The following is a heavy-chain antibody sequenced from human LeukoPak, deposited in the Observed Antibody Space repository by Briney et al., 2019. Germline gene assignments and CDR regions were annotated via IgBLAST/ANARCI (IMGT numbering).Heavy chain of an antibody. D-gene: IGHD4-23*01. CDR3: ARDGGSNNYWFDP. CDR2: INHSGIT. CDR1: DGPFSSYY. J-gene: IGHJ5*02. Sequence: SETLTLPCSLYDGPFSSYYWTWIRHPPGKAREWIGEINHSGITNYRPSLKSRVTISLDTSKNQFSLKLTSVTTADTAVYYCARDGGSNNYWFDPWGEGSLVTVSS. V-gene: IGHV4-34*01.